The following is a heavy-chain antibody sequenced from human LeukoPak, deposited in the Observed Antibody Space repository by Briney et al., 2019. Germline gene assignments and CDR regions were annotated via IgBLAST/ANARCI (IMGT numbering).Heavy chain of an antibody. Sequence: ASVKVSCKASGYTFTSYDINWVRQATGQGLERMGWMNPNSGNTGYAQKFQGRVTMTRNTSISTAYMELSSLRSEDTAVYYCARGLKLYGSGSYGHWGQGTLVTVSS. J-gene: IGHJ4*02. CDR2: MNPNSGNT. D-gene: IGHD3-10*01. CDR1: GYTFTSYD. CDR3: ARGLKLYGSGSYGH. V-gene: IGHV1-8*01.